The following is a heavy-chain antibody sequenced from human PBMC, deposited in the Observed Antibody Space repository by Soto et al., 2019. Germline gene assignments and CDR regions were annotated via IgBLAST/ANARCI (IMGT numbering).Heavy chain of an antibody. V-gene: IGHV4-59*01. CDR3: AKPRSSLEWPPFDS. D-gene: IGHD3-3*01. Sequence: TSETLSLTCTVSGGSISNYYWSWIRQPPGKGLEWIGCIFYSGSTNYSPSLRSRVTISVDNSKKTLYLQMNNLRPEDTAVYYCAKPRSSLEWPPFDSWGHGTLVTVSS. CDR2: IFYSGST. J-gene: IGHJ5*01. CDR1: GGSISNYY.